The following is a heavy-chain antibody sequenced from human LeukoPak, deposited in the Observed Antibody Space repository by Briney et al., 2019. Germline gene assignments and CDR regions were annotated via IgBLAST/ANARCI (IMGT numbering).Heavy chain of an antibody. CDR1: GGSISSYF. D-gene: IGHD3-3*02. CDR3: ARVLGYYYYMDV. CDR2: IYYSGST. V-gene: IGHV4-59*01. Sequence: PSETLSLTCTVSGGSISSYFWSWIRQPPGKGLEWIGYIYYSGSTNYNPSLKSRVTISVDMSKNQFFLKLSSVTAADTAVYYCARVLGYYYYMDVWGKGTTVTVSS. J-gene: IGHJ6*03.